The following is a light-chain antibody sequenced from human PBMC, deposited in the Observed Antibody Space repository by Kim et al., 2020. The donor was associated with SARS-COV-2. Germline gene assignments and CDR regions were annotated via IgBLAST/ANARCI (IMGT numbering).Light chain of an antibody. CDR2: GAF. CDR3: QQYNKTPRT. J-gene: IGKJ1*01. CDR1: QGIYNS. V-gene: IGKV1-NL1*01. Sequence: DIQMTQSPSSLSVSVGDRVTISCRASQGIYNSLAWYQQQPAKAPKLLVYGAFTLQSGVPSRFSGSGSGTDYTLTISGLQPEDFATYYCQQYNKTPRTFGQGTRVEIK.